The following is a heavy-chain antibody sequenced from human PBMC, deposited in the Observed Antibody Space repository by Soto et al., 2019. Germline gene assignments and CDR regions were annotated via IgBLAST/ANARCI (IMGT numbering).Heavy chain of an antibody. D-gene: IGHD2-15*01. CDR2: TSYTGNT. CDR3: ARQDRVVVEGRWFDP. J-gene: IGHJ5*02. Sequence: SETLSLTCTVSGGSTSRYYWSWIRQPPGKGLEWIAYTSYTGNTNYNPSLKSRVTISLDKSKNQFSLNLTSVTAADTAVYYCARQDRVVVEGRWFDPWGQGTLVTVSS. V-gene: IGHV4-59*08. CDR1: GGSTSRYY.